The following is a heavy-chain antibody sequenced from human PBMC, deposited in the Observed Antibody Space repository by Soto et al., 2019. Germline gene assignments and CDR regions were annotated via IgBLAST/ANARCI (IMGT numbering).Heavy chain of an antibody. CDR3: ARRGGGDSLFDS. Sequence: QLHLQESGPGLVEPSETLSLTCTVSGGSFSSSNYCWGRIRQPPGNGLEWIGNIFYGGGSGVAYSSPSLKSRVTISVDTSKNQFSLNMRSLTAADTAVYFCARRGGGDSLFDSWGQGKLVTVSS. V-gene: IGHV4-39*01. J-gene: IGHJ4*02. CDR1: GGSFSSSNYC. D-gene: IGHD4-17*01. CDR2: IFYGGGSGVA.